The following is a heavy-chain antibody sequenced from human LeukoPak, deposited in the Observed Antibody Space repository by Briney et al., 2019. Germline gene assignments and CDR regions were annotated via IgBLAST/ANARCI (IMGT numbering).Heavy chain of an antibody. J-gene: IGHJ4*02. V-gene: IGHV4-30-2*01. CDR3: ARHIPNWGSRYYFDY. D-gene: IGHD7-27*01. CDR2: IYHSGST. Sequence: PSETLSLTCTVSGGSISSGGYYWSWIRQPPGKGLEWIGYIYHSGSTYYNPSLKSRVTISVDRSKNQFSLKLSSVTAADTAVYYCARHIPNWGSRYYFDYWGQGTLVTVSS. CDR1: GGSISSGGYY.